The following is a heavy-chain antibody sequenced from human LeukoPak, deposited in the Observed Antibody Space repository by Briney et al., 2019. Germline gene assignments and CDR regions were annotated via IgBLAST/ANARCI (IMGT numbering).Heavy chain of an antibody. D-gene: IGHD3-10*02. V-gene: IGHV3-53*01. CDR2: TYGGGTT. CDR3: AELGITMIGGV. Sequence: PGGSLRLSCAVSGFTVQSNSITWVRQAPGQGLECVSVTYGGGTTYYAGSVKGRFTISRDNSKNTLYLQMNSLRAEDTAVYYCAELGITMIGGVWGKGTTVTISS. CDR1: GFTVQSNS. J-gene: IGHJ6*04.